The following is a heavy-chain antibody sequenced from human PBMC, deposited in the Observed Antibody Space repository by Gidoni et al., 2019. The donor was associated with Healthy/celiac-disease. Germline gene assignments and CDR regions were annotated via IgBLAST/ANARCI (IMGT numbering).Heavy chain of an antibody. D-gene: IGHD1-26*01. V-gene: IGHV3-23*01. CDR3: AKGFFVGAASAFDI. J-gene: IGHJ3*02. CDR1: GCTVSSYA. CDR2: FSGSGGST. Sequence: EVQLLESGGGLVQPGGSLRLSCAASGCTVSSYAMSWVRQAAGKGLEGVSAFSGSGGSTYYADSVKGRFTISRNNSKNTLYLQMNSLRAEDTAVYYCAKGFFVGAASAFDIWGQGTMVTVSS.